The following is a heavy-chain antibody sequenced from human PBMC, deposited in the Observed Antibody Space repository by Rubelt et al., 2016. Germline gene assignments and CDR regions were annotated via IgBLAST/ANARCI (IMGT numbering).Heavy chain of an antibody. V-gene: IGHV1-18*01. CDR3: ARERISSGYYYY. Sequence: QVQLVQSGAEVKKPGASVKVSCKASGYTFTSYGISWVRQAPGQGLEWMGWISAYNGNTKLSRKFQGRVTMTTDTSTSTAYMGLRSLRSDDTAVYYCARERISSGYYYYWGQGTLVTVSS. CDR2: ISAYNGNT. D-gene: IGHD3-22*01. CDR1: GYTFTSYG. J-gene: IGHJ4*02.